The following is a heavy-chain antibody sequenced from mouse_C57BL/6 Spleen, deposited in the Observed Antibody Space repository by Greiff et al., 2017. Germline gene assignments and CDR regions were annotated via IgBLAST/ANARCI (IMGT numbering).Heavy chain of an antibody. V-gene: IGHV1-4*01. CDR2: INPSSGYT. CDR3: ARDDYVVYAMDY. Sequence: VMLVESGAELARPGASVKMSCKASGYTFTSYTMHWVKQRPGQGLEWIGYINPSSGYTKYNQKFKDKATLTADKSSSTAYMQLSSLTSEDSAVYYCARDDYVVYAMDYWGQGTSVTVSS. CDR1: GYTFTSYT. D-gene: IGHD2-4*01. J-gene: IGHJ4*01.